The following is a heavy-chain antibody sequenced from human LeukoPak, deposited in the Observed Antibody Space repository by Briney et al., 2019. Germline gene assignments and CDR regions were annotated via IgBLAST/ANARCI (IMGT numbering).Heavy chain of an antibody. CDR3: ARKVVTASPFQH. CDR2: IYYSGST. CDR1: GGSISSSSYY. Sequence: SETLSLTCTVSGGSISSSSYYWGWIRQPPGKGLEWIGSIYYSGSTYYNPSLKSRATISVDTSKNQFSLKLSSVTAADTAVYYCARKVVTASPFQHWGQGTLVTVSS. V-gene: IGHV4-39*01. J-gene: IGHJ1*01. D-gene: IGHD2-21*02.